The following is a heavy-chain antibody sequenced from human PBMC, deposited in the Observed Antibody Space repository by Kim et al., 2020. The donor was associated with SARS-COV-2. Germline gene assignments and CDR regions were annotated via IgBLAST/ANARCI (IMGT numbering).Heavy chain of an antibody. CDR1: GFTFSSYT. CDR3: ARVGLDYGSGSYPMY. D-gene: IGHD3-10*01. J-gene: IGHJ4*02. CDR2: IATGGTYI. Sequence: GGSLRLSCAASGFTFSSYTMNWIRQAPGKGLEWVSSIATGGTYIYYADSVKGRFTISRDNAENSLYLQMHSLRAEDTAVYYCARVGLDYGSGSYPMYWGQGTLVTVSS. V-gene: IGHV3-21*01.